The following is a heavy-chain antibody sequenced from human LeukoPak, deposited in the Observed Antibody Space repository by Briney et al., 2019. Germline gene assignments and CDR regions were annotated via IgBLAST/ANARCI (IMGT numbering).Heavy chain of an antibody. CDR1: GYSFPDHW. D-gene: IGHD4-17*01. CDR2: IYPDDSDT. V-gene: IGHV5-51*01. CDR3: ARFVVNYVDGRTYYYFDY. Sequence: GESLKISRKASGYSFPDHWLGWVRQMPGKGLEWMGIIYPDDSDTKYSPSFQGHITFSADKSNSTASLQWSSLKASDTAMYYCARFVVNYVDGRTYYYFDYWGQGTLVTVSS. J-gene: IGHJ4*02.